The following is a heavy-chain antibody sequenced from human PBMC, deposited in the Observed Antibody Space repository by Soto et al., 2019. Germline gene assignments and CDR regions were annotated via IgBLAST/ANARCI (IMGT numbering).Heavy chain of an antibody. Sequence: GGSLRLSCAASGFTFANFAMSWVRQAPGKGLEWVSAISANGGSTYYADSVKGRFTISRDNSKNTLYLQMNSLRAEDTAVYYCAKARMVGVNWFDPWGQGTLVTVSS. CDR2: ISANGGST. J-gene: IGHJ5*02. V-gene: IGHV3-23*01. CDR3: AKARMVGVNWFDP. D-gene: IGHD2-15*01. CDR1: GFTFANFA.